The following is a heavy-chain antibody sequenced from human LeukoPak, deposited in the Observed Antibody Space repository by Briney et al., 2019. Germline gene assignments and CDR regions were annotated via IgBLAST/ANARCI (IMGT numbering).Heavy chain of an antibody. J-gene: IGHJ3*02. CDR1: GFTFCSYG. CDR2: IWYDGSNK. Sequence: PGRSLRLSCAASGFTFCSYGMHWVRQAPGKGLEWVAVIWYDGSNKYYADSVKGRFTISRDNSKNTLYLQMNSLRAEDTAVYYCARDAGHHYDFWSGYFSSDAGRPFDIWGQGTMVTVSS. V-gene: IGHV3-33*01. D-gene: IGHD3-3*01. CDR3: ARDAGHHYDFWSGYFSSDAGRPFDI.